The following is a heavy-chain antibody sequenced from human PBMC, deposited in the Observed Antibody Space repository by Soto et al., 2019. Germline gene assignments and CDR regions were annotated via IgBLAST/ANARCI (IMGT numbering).Heavy chain of an antibody. V-gene: IGHV3-74*01. CDR2: SNSDGTST. Sequence: SLRLSCAASGFTFSSFGMSWVRQAPGKGLMWVARSNSDGTSTYYADSVRGRFTISRDNSKNTLYLQMNDLRAEDTAIYFCARDPRNKGLDPWGPGTLVTVSS. CDR1: GFTFSSFG. J-gene: IGHJ5*02. D-gene: IGHD4-4*01. CDR3: ARDPRNKGLDP.